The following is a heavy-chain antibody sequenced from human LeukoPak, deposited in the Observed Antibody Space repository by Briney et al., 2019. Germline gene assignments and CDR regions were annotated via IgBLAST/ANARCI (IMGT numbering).Heavy chain of an antibody. Sequence: SETLSLTCTVSGGSISSGGYYWSWIRQHPGKGLEWIGYIYYSGSTYYNLSLKSRVTISVDTSKNQFSLKLSSVTAADTAVYYCARVLLGYGDYGGWFDYWGQGTLVTVSS. V-gene: IGHV4-31*03. D-gene: IGHD4-17*01. CDR1: GGSISSGGYY. J-gene: IGHJ4*02. CDR3: ARVLLGYGDYGGWFDY. CDR2: IYYSGST.